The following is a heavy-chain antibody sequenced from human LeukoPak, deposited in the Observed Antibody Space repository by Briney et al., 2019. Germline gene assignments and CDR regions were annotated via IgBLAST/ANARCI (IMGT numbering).Heavy chain of an antibody. CDR1: GGSISSYY. V-gene: IGHV4-4*07. CDR3: AREGSDYYGSGSYYRSYYYYMDV. J-gene: IGHJ6*03. Sequence: SETLSLTCTVSGGSISSYYWSWIRQPAGKGLEWLGRIYTSGSTNYNPSLKSRVTMSVETSKNQFSLRLSSVTAADTAVYYCAREGSDYYGSGSYYRSYYYYMDVWGKGTTVTISS. D-gene: IGHD3-10*01. CDR2: IYTSGST.